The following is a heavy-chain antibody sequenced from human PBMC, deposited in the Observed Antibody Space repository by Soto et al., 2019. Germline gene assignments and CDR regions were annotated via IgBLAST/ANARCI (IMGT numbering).Heavy chain of an antibody. V-gene: IGHV3-33*01. J-gene: IGHJ4*02. CDR3: AREYSSSVFFFPDY. D-gene: IGHD6-6*01. CDR1: GFTFSSYG. CDR2: IWYDGSNK. Sequence: PGGSLRLSCAASGFTFSSYGMHWVRQAPGKGLEWVAVIWYDGSNKYYADSVKGRLTISRDNSKNTLYLQMNSLRAEDTAVYYCAREYSSSVFFFPDYWGQGTLVTVSS.